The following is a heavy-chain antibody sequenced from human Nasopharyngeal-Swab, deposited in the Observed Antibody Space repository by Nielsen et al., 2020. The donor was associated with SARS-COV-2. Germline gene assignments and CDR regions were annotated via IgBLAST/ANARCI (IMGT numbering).Heavy chain of an antibody. V-gene: IGHV4-59*01. Sequence: SETLSLTCTVSGGSISSYYWSWIRQPPGKGLEWIGYIYYSGSTNYNPSLKSRATISVDTSKNQFSLKLSSVTAADTAVYYCARDKGGMATLDYYYYYYMDVWGKGTTVTVSS. D-gene: IGHD5-24*01. CDR3: ARDKGGMATLDYYYYYYMDV. J-gene: IGHJ6*03. CDR1: GGSISSYY. CDR2: IYYSGST.